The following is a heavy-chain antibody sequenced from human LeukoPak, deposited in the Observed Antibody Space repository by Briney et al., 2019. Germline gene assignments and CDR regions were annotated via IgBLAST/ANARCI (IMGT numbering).Heavy chain of an antibody. Sequence: GASVKVSCKASGYTFTSYDINWVRQATGQGLEWMGWMNPNSGHTGYAQKFQGRVTMTRNTSISTAYMELSSLRSEDTAVYYCARAIGSGSYGVWGSYPDYFDYWGQGTLVTVSS. CDR2: MNPNSGHT. D-gene: IGHD3-16*02. CDR1: GYTFTSYD. CDR3: ARAIGSGSYGVWGSYPDYFDY. V-gene: IGHV1-8*01. J-gene: IGHJ4*02.